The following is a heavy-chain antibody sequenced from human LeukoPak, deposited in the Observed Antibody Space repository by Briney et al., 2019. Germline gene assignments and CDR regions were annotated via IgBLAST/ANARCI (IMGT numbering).Heavy chain of an antibody. Sequence: SETLSLTCAVYGGSFSGYYWSWIRQPPGKGLEWIGEINHSGSTNYNPSLKSRVTISVDTSRNQFSLKLSSVTAADTAVYYCARGATVTDHFDYWGQGTLVTVSS. D-gene: IGHD4-17*01. J-gene: IGHJ4*02. CDR1: GGSFSGYY. CDR2: INHSGST. V-gene: IGHV4-34*01. CDR3: ARGATVTDHFDY.